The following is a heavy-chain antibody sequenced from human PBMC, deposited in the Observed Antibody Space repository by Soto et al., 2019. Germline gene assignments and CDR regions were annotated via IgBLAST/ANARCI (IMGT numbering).Heavy chain of an antibody. V-gene: IGHV1-18*01. CDR2: ISVDNGST. CDR1: GYTFIEYG. D-gene: IGHD4-17*01. Sequence: QVQLVQSGAEVKKPGASVKVSCKASGYTFIEYGISWVRQAPGQGLEWMGWISVDNGSTNYAQKFRDRVVMTIDRSTTTADMEMSSLRSDDTAVYYCARDGYGALPIDSWGQGTLVTVSS. J-gene: IGHJ4*02. CDR3: ARDGYGALPIDS.